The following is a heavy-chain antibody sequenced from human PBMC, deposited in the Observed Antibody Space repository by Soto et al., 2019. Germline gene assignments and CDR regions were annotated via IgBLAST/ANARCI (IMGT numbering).Heavy chain of an antibody. CDR3: ARRGIATPYNWFDP. Sequence: SETLSLTCAVYGGSFSGYYWSWIRQPPGKGLEWIGEINHSGSTNYNPSLKSRVTISVDTFKNQFSLKLSSVTAADTAVYYCARRGIATPYNWFDPWGQGTLVTVSS. CDR1: GGSFSGYY. D-gene: IGHD6-13*01. V-gene: IGHV4-34*01. CDR2: INHSGST. J-gene: IGHJ5*02.